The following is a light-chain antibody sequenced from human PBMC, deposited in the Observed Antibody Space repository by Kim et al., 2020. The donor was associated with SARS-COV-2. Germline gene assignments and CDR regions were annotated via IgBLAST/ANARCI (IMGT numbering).Light chain of an antibody. Sequence: VVTQEPSLTVSPGGTVTLTCASSTGAVTSGYYPNWFQQKPGQAPTALIYSTSNRHSWTPGRFSGSLLGDKAALTLSGVQPEDEADYYCLLYYGGVRVFGGGTKLTVL. CDR2: STS. CDR3: LLYYGGVRV. V-gene: IGLV7-43*01. J-gene: IGLJ2*01. CDR1: TGAVTSGYY.